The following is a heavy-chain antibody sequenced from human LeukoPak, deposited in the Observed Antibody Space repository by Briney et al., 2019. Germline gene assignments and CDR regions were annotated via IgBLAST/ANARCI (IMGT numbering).Heavy chain of an antibody. V-gene: IGHV3-30*02. CDR1: GFTFSSYG. J-gene: IGHJ4*02. CDR3: AKSASGYSSSWYCFGY. D-gene: IGHD6-13*01. Sequence: GGSLRLSCAASGFTFSSYGIHWVRQAPGKGLEWVAFIRFDGSNKYYADSVKGRFTISRDNSKNTLYLQMNSLRTEDTAVYYCAKSASGYSSSWYCFGYWGQGTLVTVSS. CDR2: IRFDGSNK.